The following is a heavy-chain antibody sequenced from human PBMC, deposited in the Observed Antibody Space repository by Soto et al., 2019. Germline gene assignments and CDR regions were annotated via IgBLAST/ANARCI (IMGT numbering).Heavy chain of an antibody. J-gene: IGHJ5*02. CDR2: IDHSGST. CDR1: GGSLSGYY. D-gene: IGHD5-12*01. Sequence: PSETLSLTCAVYGGSLSGYYWSWIRQPPKKGLEWIGEIDHSGSTSYSPSLESRVSISMDTSKSQLSLTLDSVTAADTAVYYCARGKAYSGYDFFYPWGQGTQVIVSS. V-gene: IGHV4-34*01. CDR3: ARGKAYSGYDFFYP.